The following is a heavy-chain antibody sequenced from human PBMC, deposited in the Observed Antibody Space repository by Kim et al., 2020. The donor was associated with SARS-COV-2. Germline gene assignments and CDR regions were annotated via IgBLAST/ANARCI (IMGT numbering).Heavy chain of an antibody. CDR3: ARDMGGNRYFFDF. V-gene: IGHV1-2*02. J-gene: IGHJ4*02. D-gene: IGHD3-16*01. Sequence: YAQRFPGRVTVTRDTSITTAYLELRGLRSDDSAMYYCARDMGGNRYFFDFWGQGTLVTVSS.